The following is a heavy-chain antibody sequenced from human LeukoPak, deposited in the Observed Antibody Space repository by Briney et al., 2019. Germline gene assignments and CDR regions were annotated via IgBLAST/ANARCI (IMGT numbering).Heavy chain of an antibody. Sequence: SETLSLTCTVSGGSISSSSYYWGWIRQPPGKGLEGLGSIYYSGSTYYNPSLKSRVTISVDTSKNQFSLKLSSVTAADTAVYYCARLIVAGTAEYFQHWGQGTLVTVSS. V-gene: IGHV4-39*01. J-gene: IGHJ1*01. CDR1: GGSISSSSYY. D-gene: IGHD6-19*01. CDR3: ARLIVAGTAEYFQH. CDR2: IYYSGST.